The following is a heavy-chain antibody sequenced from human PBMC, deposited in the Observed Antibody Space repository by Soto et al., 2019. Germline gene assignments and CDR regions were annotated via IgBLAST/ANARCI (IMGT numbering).Heavy chain of an antibody. CDR2: ISYDGSNK. J-gene: IGHJ4*02. CDR1: GFTFSSYA. V-gene: IGHV3-30-3*01. CDR3: ARSDWWELLPADY. Sequence: GGSLRLSCAASGFTFSSYAMHWVRQAPGKGLEWVAVISYDGSNKYYADSVKGRFTISRDNSKNTLYLQMNSLRAEDTAVYYCARSDWWELLPADYWGQGSMVTVYS. D-gene: IGHD1-26*01.